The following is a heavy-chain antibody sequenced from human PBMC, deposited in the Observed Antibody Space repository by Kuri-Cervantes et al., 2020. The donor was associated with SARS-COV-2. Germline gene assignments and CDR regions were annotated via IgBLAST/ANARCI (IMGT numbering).Heavy chain of an antibody. J-gene: IGHJ4*02. V-gene: IGHV4-4*07. Sequence: SETLSLTCTVSGGSISSYYWSWIRQPAGKGLEWIGRIYTSGSTNYNPSLKSRVTMSVDTSKNQFSLKLSSVTAADTAVYYCARDQVLWHSSSSVRFDYWGQGTLVTVSS. CDR1: GGSISSYY. CDR2: IYTSGST. CDR3: ARDQVLWHSSSSVRFDY. D-gene: IGHD6-6*01.